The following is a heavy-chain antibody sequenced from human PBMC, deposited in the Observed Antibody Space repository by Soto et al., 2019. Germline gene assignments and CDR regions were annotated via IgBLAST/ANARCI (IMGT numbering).Heavy chain of an antibody. V-gene: IGHV4-39*01. J-gene: IGHJ4*02. CDR2: VYYSGST. Sequence: SETLSLTCTVSGGSVSSSSYYWGWVRQPPGKGLEWIGSVYYSGSTYYNPSLESRVTISVDKSKNQFSLKLMSLSAADTAVYYCGRLEVLPPLSYYFDDWGQGALVTRLL. D-gene: IGHD2-8*02. CDR1: GGSVSSSSYY. CDR3: GRLEVLPPLSYYFDD.